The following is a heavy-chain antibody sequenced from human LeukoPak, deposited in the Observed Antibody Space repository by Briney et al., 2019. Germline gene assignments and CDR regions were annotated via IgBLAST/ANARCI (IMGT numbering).Heavy chain of an antibody. CDR3: ARLSDGSSYQLDY. CDR2: IYYSGST. V-gene: IGHV4-59*08. D-gene: IGHD2-15*01. J-gene: IGHJ4*02. CDR1: GGSISSYY. Sequence: SETLSLTCTVSGGSISSYYWSWIRQPPGKGLEWIGYIYYSGSTNYNPSLKSRVTISVDTSKNQFPLKLSSVTAADTAVYYCARLSDGSSYQLDYWGQGTLVTVSS.